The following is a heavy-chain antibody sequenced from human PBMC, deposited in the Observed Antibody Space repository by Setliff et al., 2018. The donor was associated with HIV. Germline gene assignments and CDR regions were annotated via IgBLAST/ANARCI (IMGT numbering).Heavy chain of an antibody. CDR2: IRNKASSYTT. J-gene: IGHJ4*02. CDR1: GFTFSDKY. D-gene: IGHD6-13*01. V-gene: IGHV3-72*01. Sequence: PGGSLRLSCAASGFTFSDKYMDWVRQAPGKGLEWVGRIRNKASSYTTEYAASVKDRFTISRDDSKNSLYLQMNSLRAEDTAVYYCAKDHATSSWFTALLDYWGQGALVTVSS. CDR3: AKDHATSSWFTALLDY.